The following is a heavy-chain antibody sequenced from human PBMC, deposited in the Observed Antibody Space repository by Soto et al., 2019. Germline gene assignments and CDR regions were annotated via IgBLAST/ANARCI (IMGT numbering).Heavy chain of an antibody. Sequence: PSETLSLTCTVCSGSISSYYWSWIRQPPGKGLEWIGYIYYSGSTNYNPSLKSRVTISVDTSKNQFSLKLSSVTAADTAVYYCARSDGRYWGQGTLVTVSS. CDR3: ARSDGRY. V-gene: IGHV4-59*01. CDR1: SGSISSYY. CDR2: IYYSGST. J-gene: IGHJ4*02.